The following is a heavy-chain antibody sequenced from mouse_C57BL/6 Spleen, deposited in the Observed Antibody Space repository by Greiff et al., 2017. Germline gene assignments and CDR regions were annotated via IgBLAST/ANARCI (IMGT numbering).Heavy chain of an antibody. CDR3: AREGYYDYVYY. J-gene: IGHJ2*01. D-gene: IGHD2-4*01. V-gene: IGHV2-2*01. Sequence: VQLQQSGPGLVQPSQCLSITCTVSGFSLTSYGVHWVRQSPGKGLEWLGVIWSGGSTDYNDAFISRLSISKDNSKSQVFFKMNSLQADDTAIYYCAREGYYDYVYYWGQGTTLTVSS. CDR1: GFSLTSYG. CDR2: IWSGGST.